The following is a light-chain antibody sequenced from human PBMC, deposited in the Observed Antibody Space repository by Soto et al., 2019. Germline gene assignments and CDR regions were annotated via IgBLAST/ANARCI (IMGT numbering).Light chain of an antibody. CDR3: QTWGTGYWV. CDR1: SGHSTYA. J-gene: IGLJ3*02. CDR2: LNSDGSH. Sequence: QSVLTQSPSASASLGASVKLTCTLSSGHSTYAIAWHQQQPEKGPRYLMKLNSDGSHKKGDGIPDRFSGSSSGAERYLTISRLQSEDEADYYCQTWGTGYWVFGGGTKLTVL. V-gene: IGLV4-69*01.